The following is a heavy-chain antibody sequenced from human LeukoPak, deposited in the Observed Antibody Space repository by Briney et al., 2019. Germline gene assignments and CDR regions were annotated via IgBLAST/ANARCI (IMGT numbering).Heavy chain of an antibody. Sequence: SETLSLTCAVYGGSFSGYYWSWIRQPPGKGLEWIGEINHSGSTNYNPSLKSRVTISVDTSKNQFSLKLSSVTAADTAVYYCARYTSTTPYYDFWSGYYGGNWFDPWGQGTLVTVSS. D-gene: IGHD3-3*01. CDR2: INHSGST. CDR3: ARYTSTTPYYDFWSGYYGGNWFDP. J-gene: IGHJ5*02. CDR1: GGSFSGYY. V-gene: IGHV4-34*01.